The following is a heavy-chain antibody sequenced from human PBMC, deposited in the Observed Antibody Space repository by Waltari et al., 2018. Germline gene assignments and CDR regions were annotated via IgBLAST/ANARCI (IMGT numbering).Heavy chain of an antibody. CDR2: IYSGGST. D-gene: IGHD3-22*01. CDR3: ARRRYYYDSSGHYYDY. V-gene: IGHV3-53*01. J-gene: IGHJ4*02. Sequence: EVQLVASGGGLIQPGGSLRLSCAASGFTVSSNYMSWVRQAPGKGLEWVSVIYSGGSTYYADSVKGRFTISRDNSKNTLYLQMNSLRAEDTAVYYCARRRYYYDSSGHYYDYWGQGTLVTVSS. CDR1: GFTVSSNY.